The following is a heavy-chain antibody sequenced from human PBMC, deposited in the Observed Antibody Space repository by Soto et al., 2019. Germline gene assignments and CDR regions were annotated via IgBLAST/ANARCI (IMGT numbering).Heavy chain of an antibody. J-gene: IGHJ6*02. CDR2: ISVYNGYT. CDR1: GYTFSNFG. V-gene: IGHV1-18*01. Sequence: VKVSCKASGYTFSNFGITWLRQAPGQGLEWMGWISVYNGYTIYAYNLQGRVTMTTDTSTSTASMELRSLRSDDTALYYCARGDYCSGGSCWGTGMDVWGQGATVTVSS. D-gene: IGHD2-15*01. CDR3: ARGDYCSGGSCWGTGMDV.